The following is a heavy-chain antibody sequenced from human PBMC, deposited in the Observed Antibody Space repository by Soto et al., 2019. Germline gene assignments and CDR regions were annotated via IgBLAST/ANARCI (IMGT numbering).Heavy chain of an antibody. V-gene: IGHV3-30-3*01. J-gene: IGHJ4*02. CDR1: GVSFSSYS. D-gene: IGHD1-1*01. Sequence: GGSLRLSCAASGVSFSSYSMRWVRQAPDKGLEWVAVISYDGSNKYYADSVKGRFTISRDNSKNTLYLQMNSLRAEDTAVYYCARSAGYRGTHDYWGQGTLVTVSS. CDR3: ARSAGYRGTHDY. CDR2: ISYDGSNK.